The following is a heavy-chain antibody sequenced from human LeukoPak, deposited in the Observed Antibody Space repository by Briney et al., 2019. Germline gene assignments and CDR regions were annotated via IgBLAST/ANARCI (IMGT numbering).Heavy chain of an antibody. V-gene: IGHV3-15*07. CDR1: GFTFSSYW. CDR2: IRSKTAGGTT. D-gene: IGHD2-15*01. CDR3: SQGSGQYFDY. Sequence: GGSLRLSCAASGFTFSSYWMNWIRQAPGQGLEWVGRIRSKTAGGTTDFAAPVKGRFSISRDDSKNTLYLQMNSLTSEDTGVYYCSQGSGQYFDYWGQGTLVTVSS. J-gene: IGHJ4*02.